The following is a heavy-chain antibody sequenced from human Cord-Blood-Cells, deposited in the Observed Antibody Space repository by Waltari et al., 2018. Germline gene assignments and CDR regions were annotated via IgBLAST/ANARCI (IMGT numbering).Heavy chain of an antibody. CDR3: ARLNGDYFDY. CDR2: INHSGST. CDR1: GGSFSGYY. D-gene: IGHD4-17*01. V-gene: IGHV4-34*01. J-gene: IGHJ4*02. Sequence: QVQLQQWGAGLLTPSETLSLTCAVYGGSFSGYYWSWIRQPPGKGLEWIGEINHSGSTNYNPSLKSRVTISVDTSKNQFSLKLSSVTAADTAVYYCARLNGDYFDYWGQGTLVTVSS.